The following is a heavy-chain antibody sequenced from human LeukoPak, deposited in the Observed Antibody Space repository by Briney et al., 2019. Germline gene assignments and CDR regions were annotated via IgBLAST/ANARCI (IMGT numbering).Heavy chain of an antibody. J-gene: IGHJ4*02. CDR3: ARERPHDY. CDR1: GFTFSSYS. V-gene: IGHV3-48*02. Sequence: PGGSLRLSCAASGFTFSSYSMNWVRQAPGKGLEWVSYISSSSSTIYYADSVKGRFTTSRDNAKNSLYLRMNSLRDEDTAVYYCARERPHDYWGQGTLVTVSS. CDR2: ISSSSSTI.